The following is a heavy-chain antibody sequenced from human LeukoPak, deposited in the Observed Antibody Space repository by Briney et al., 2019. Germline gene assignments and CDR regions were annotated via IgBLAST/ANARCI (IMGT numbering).Heavy chain of an antibody. J-gene: IGHJ5*02. Sequence: GGSLRLSYAASGFTVSDNYMSWVRQAPGKGLEWVSVMYSGGDTYYADSVKGRFTFSRDISKNTLYLQMNGLRTEDTAMYYCARDAPQVPAAGVLASWGQGTLVTVSS. CDR1: GFTVSDNY. V-gene: IGHV3-53*01. D-gene: IGHD2-2*01. CDR3: ARDAPQVPAAGVLAS. CDR2: MYSGGDT.